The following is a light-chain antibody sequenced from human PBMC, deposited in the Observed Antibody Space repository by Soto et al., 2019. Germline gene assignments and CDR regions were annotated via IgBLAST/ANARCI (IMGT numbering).Light chain of an antibody. Sequence: EIVMTQSPATLSVSPVERATLSCRASQSVSSNLAWYQQKPGQAPRLLIYGASTRATGIPARFSGSGSGTEFTLTISSLQSEDFAVYYCQQYNNWPRMYTFGQGTKLEIK. CDR1: QSVSSN. CDR2: GAS. J-gene: IGKJ2*01. V-gene: IGKV3-15*01. CDR3: QQYNNWPRMYT.